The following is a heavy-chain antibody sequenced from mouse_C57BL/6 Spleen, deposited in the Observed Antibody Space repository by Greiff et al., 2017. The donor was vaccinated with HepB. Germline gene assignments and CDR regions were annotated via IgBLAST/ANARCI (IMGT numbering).Heavy chain of an antibody. J-gene: IGHJ4*01. CDR1: GYTFTSYG. CDR3: AREEDYYGRRDYAMDY. Sequence: VQLQESGAELARPGASVKLSCKASGYTFTSYGISWVKQRTGQGLEWIGEIYPRSGNTYYNEKFKGKATLTADKSSSTAYMELRSLTSEDSAVYFCAREEDYYGRRDYAMDYWGQGTSVTVSS. CDR2: IYPRSGNT. D-gene: IGHD1-1*01. V-gene: IGHV1-81*01.